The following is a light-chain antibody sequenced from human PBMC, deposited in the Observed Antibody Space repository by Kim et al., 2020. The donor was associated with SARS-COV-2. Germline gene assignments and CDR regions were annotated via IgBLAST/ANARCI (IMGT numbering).Light chain of an antibody. CDR3: HQYNNWPYT. CDR2: GAT. J-gene: IGKJ2*01. V-gene: IGKV3-15*01. CDR1: VGSN. Sequence: VGSNFVWVPPKPCPAPRPLILGATPRAPGIPARFSGSGSGTEFTLTISSLQSEDFAVYYCHQYNNWPYTFGQGTKLEI.